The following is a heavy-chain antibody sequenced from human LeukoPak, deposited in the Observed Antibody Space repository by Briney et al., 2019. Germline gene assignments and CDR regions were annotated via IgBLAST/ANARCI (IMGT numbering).Heavy chain of an antibody. D-gene: IGHD6-19*01. CDR1: GGSISSYY. CDR3: ARDSGYSSGWFPVGI. J-gene: IGHJ3*02. CDR2: IYYSGST. Sequence: KPSETLPLTCTVSGGSISSYYWSWIRQPPGKGLEWIGYIYYSGSTNYNPSLKSRVTISVDTSKKQFSLKLSSVTAADTAVYYCARDSGYSSGWFPVGIWGQGTLVTVSS. V-gene: IGHV4-59*01.